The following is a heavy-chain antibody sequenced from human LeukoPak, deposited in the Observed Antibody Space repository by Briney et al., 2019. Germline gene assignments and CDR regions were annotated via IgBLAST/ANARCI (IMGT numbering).Heavy chain of an antibody. CDR1: GGSISSGGYY. CDR2: IYYSGST. D-gene: IGHD2-15*01. V-gene: IGHV4-31*03. Sequence: PSQTLSLTCTVSGGSISSGGYYWSWIRQHPGKGLEWIGYIYYSGSTYYNPSLKSRVTISVDTSKNQFSLKLSSVTAADTAVYYCARLKRGGQYYFDYWGQGTLVTVSS. CDR3: ARLKRGGQYYFDY. J-gene: IGHJ4*02.